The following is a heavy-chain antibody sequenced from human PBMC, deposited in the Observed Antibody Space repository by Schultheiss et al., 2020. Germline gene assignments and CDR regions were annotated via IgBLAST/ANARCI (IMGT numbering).Heavy chain of an antibody. CDR2: ISSSSSTI. D-gene: IGHD3-22*01. J-gene: IGHJ6*02. CDR3: AREILYYDSSGYIYYYGMDV. Sequence: GGSLRLSCAASRFTFSDYYMSWVRQAPGKGLEWVSYISSSSSTIYYADSVKGRFTISRDNAKNSLYLQLNSLRAEDTAVYYCAREILYYDSSGYIYYYGMDVWGQGTTVTVS. V-gene: IGHV3-11*04. CDR1: RFTFSDYY.